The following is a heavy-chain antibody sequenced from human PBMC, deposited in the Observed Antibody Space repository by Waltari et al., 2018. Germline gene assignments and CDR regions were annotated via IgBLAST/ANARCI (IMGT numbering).Heavy chain of an antibody. Sequence: QVQLVQSGAEVKKPGSSVKVSCKASGGTFSSYAISWVRQAPGQGLEWMGRILPIVGTANYAQKFQGRVTITADKSTSTAYMELSSLRSEDTAVYYCAQGRWLQLYYFDYWGQGTLVTVSS. D-gene: IGHD1-1*01. CDR2: ILPIVGTA. J-gene: IGHJ4*02. V-gene: IGHV1-69*04. CDR1: GGTFSSYA. CDR3: AQGRWLQLYYFDY.